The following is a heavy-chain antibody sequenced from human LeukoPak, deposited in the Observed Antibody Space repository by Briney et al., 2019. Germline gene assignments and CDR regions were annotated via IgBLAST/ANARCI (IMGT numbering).Heavy chain of an antibody. J-gene: IGHJ4*02. CDR2: IYASGST. D-gene: IGHD4-17*01. CDR1: GGSIRSFY. CDR3: ARHRQYGDYDY. Sequence: SETLSLTCTVSGGSIRSFYWSWIRQPPGKGLEWIGYIYASGSTNYNPSLKSRVTISVDTSKNQFSLKVTSVTAADTAVYYCARHRQYGDYDYWGQGTLVTVS. V-gene: IGHV4-4*09.